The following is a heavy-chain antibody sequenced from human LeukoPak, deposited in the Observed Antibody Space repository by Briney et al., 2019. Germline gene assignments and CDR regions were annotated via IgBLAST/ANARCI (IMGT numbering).Heavy chain of an antibody. CDR2: IYYSGST. CDR3: ATFDGYNFGY. V-gene: IGHV4-39*07. J-gene: IGHJ4*02. Sequence: SETLSLTCTVSGGSISSSSYYWGWIRQPPGKGLEWIGSIYYSGSTYYNPSLKSRVTISVDTSKNQFSLKLGSVTAADTAVYYCATFDGYNFGYWGQGTLVTVSS. CDR1: GGSISSSSYY. D-gene: IGHD5-24*01.